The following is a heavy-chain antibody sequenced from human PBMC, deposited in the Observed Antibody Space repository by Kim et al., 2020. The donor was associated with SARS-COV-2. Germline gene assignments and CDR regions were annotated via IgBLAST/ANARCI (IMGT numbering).Heavy chain of an antibody. Sequence: SETLSLTCTVSGGSISSSSYYWGWIRQPPGKGLEWIGSIYYSGSTYYNPSLKSRVTISVDTSKNQFSLKLSSVTAADTAVYYCARDVMVVVAVDARGPDYYGMDVWGQGTTVTVSS. CDR1: GGSISSSSYY. CDR2: IYYSGST. V-gene: IGHV4-39*07. D-gene: IGHD2-15*01. CDR3: ARDVMVVVAVDARGPDYYGMDV. J-gene: IGHJ6*02.